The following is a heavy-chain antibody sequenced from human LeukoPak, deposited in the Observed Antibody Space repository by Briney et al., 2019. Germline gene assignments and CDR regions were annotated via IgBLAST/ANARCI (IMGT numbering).Heavy chain of an antibody. CDR3: ARIGGSYCFDY. Sequence: GGSLRLSCAASGFTFSSYSMNWVRQAPGKGLEWVSYISSSSSTIYYADSVKGRFTISRDNSKNTLYLQMGSLRAEDMAVYYCARIGGSYCFDYWGQGTLVTVSS. D-gene: IGHD1-26*01. CDR2: ISSSSSTI. CDR1: GFTFSSYS. J-gene: IGHJ4*02. V-gene: IGHV3-48*01.